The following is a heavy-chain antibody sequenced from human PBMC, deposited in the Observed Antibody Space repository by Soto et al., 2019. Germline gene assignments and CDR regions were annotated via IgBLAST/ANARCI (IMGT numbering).Heavy chain of an antibody. Sequence: QVQLVQSGPEVKKPGASVKVSCKTSGYTFTSYGISWVRQAPGQGLEWMGWISTNKGNTNYAQKFQGRVTMTTDTSTSTGYMELRSLRSDDTAVYYCATRSPAFDYRGHGTLVTVSS. CDR2: ISTNKGNT. CDR3: ATRSPAFDY. J-gene: IGHJ4*01. V-gene: IGHV1-18*01. CDR1: GYTFTSYG.